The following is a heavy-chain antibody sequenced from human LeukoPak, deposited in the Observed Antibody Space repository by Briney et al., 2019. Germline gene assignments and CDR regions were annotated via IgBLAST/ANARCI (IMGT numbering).Heavy chain of an antibody. CDR3: ARAGEWQIDP. D-gene: IGHD3-16*01. CDR1: GYSFTDYY. V-gene: IGHV1-2*02. Sequence: ASVKVCCKASGYSFTDYYIHWVRQAPGQGLEWMGWINPNSGGTNFAQKFQGRVTMTRDTSINTAYMELSRLRSDDTAVYYCARAGEWQIDPWGQGTLVTVSS. CDR2: INPNSGGT. J-gene: IGHJ5*02.